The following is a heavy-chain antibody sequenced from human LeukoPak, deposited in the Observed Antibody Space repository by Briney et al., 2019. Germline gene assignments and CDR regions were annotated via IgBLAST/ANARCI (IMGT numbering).Heavy chain of an antibody. CDR3: ARRATDFHY. CDR2: ISAYNDKT. Sequence: GASVKVSCKASGYTFSSYGISRVRQAPGQGLEWMAWISAYNDKTNYAQKLRGRVTMTTDTSTSTAYMELRSLRSDDTAIYYCARRATDFHYWGQGTLVTVSS. D-gene: IGHD5-24*01. V-gene: IGHV1-18*01. J-gene: IGHJ4*02. CDR1: GYTFSSYG.